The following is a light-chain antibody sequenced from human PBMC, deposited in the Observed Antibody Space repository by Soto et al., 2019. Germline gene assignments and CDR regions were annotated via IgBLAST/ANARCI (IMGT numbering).Light chain of an antibody. CDR1: QSVSSSY. J-gene: IGKJ3*01. CDR2: GAS. V-gene: IGKV3-20*01. Sequence: EIVLTQSPGTLSLSPGERDTLSCRASQSVSSSYLAWYQQKPGQAPRLLIYGASSRATGIPDRFSGSGSGTDFTLTISRLEPEDFAVYYCQQYGSSPPAVTFGPGTKVDIK. CDR3: QQYGSSPPAVT.